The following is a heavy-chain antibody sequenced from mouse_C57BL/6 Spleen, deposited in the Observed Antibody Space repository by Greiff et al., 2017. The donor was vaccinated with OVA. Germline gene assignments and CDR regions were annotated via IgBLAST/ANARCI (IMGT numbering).Heavy chain of an antibody. V-gene: IGHV5-16*01. J-gene: IGHJ1*03. CDR3: ARDRITTVGYFDV. Sequence: EVQRVESEGGLVQPGSSMKLSCTASGFTFSDYYMAWVRQVPEKGLEWVANINYDGSSTYYLDSLKSRFIISRDNAKNILYLQMSSLKSEDTATYYCARDRITTVGYFDVWGTGTTVTVSS. D-gene: IGHD1-1*01. CDR2: INYDGSST. CDR1: GFTFSDYY.